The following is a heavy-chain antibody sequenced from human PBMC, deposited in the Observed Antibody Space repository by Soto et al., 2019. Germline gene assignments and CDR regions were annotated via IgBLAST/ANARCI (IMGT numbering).Heavy chain of an antibody. V-gene: IGHV5-51*01. Sequence: GESLKISCKGSGYNFAGYWIAWVRQMPGKGLELMGIIYPSDSDTRYRPSFQGQVTISADKSISSAYLQWSSLRASDTAMYNCARGGVSTRTFDYWGQGTPVTVSS. J-gene: IGHJ4*02. CDR3: ARGGVSTRTFDY. D-gene: IGHD3-3*01. CDR1: GYNFAGYW. CDR2: IYPSDSDT.